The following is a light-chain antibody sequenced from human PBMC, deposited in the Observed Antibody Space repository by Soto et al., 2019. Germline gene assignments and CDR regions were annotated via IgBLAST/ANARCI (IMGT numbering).Light chain of an antibody. J-gene: IGKJ5*01. CDR2: KAS. CDR1: QSISSW. CDR3: QQYNSYPLT. Sequence: DIQRTQSPSPLSASVGYRVTITCLASQSISSWLAWYQQKPGKAPKLLIYKASSLESGVPSRFSGSGSGTEFTLTSSSLQPDDFATYYCQQYNSYPLTFGQGTRLDIK. V-gene: IGKV1-5*03.